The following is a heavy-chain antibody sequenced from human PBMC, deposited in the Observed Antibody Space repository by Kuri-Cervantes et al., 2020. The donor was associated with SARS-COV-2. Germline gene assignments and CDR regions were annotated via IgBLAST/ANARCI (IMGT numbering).Heavy chain of an antibody. Sequence: ASVNVSCKASGYTFTSYGISWVRQAPGQGLEWMGLISAYNGNTNYAQKLRGRVTITSDRSVSTAYMELDRLRSEDMVVYSLDCSGGSCYSVSGGDMDVWGKGTTVTVSS. V-gene: IGHV1-18*03. CDR2: ISAYNGNT. D-gene: IGHD2-15*01. CDR3: DCSGGSCYSVSGGDMDV. J-gene: IGHJ6*03. CDR1: GYTFTSYG.